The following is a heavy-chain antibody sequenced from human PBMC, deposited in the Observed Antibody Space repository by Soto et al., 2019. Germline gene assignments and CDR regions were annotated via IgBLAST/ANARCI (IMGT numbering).Heavy chain of an antibody. J-gene: IGHJ4*02. CDR3: AKNVLLWFGDY. Sequence: GGSLRHCCGVSGFTFSSYAMSWVRQAPGKGLEWVSAISGSGGSTYYADSVKGRFTISRDNSNNTLYLQMNSLRAEDTAVYYCAKNVLLWFGDYWGQGTLVTVSS. CDR2: ISGSGGST. CDR1: GFTFSSYA. V-gene: IGHV3-23*01. D-gene: IGHD3-10*01.